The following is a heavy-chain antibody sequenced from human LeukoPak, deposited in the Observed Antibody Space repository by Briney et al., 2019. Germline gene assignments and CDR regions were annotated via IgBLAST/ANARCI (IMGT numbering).Heavy chain of an antibody. Sequence: PSETLSLTCAVYGGSFSGYYWSWIRQPPGKGLEWIGEINHSGSTNYNPSLKSRVTISVDTSKNQFSLKLSSVTAADTAVYYCAGWYYYHYGMDVWGQGTTVTVSS. CDR1: GGSFSGYY. V-gene: IGHV4-34*01. J-gene: IGHJ6*02. CDR2: INHSGST. D-gene: IGHD6-19*01. CDR3: AGWYYYHYGMDV.